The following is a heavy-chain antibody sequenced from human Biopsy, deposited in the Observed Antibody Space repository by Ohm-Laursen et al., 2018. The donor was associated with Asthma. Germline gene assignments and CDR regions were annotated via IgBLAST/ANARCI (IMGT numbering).Heavy chain of an antibody. CDR2: IYSGGTS. D-gene: IGHD3-22*01. Sequence: SLRLTCAASGFAVSRDHMFWVRQAPGKGLEWVSVIYSGGTSHTADSVRGRFTISRDYSKNTLYLQMHSLRAEDTAVYYCARGDSSNWSHYYFDYWGQGTLVTVSS. CDR1: GFAVSRDH. CDR3: ARGDSSNWSHYYFDY. V-gene: IGHV3-53*01. J-gene: IGHJ4*02.